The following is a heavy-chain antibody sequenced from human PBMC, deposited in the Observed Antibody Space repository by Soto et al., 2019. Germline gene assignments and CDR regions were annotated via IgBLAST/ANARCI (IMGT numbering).Heavy chain of an antibody. D-gene: IGHD2-2*01. V-gene: IGHV4-34*01. Sequence: SETLSLTCAVYGGSFSGYYWSWLRQPPGKGLEWIGEINHSGSTTYNPSLKSRVTISVDTSKNQFSLKMRSVTAADTAVYYCARGVPAAMDYHGMDVWGQGTTVTVSS. CDR2: INHSGST. J-gene: IGHJ6*02. CDR1: GGSFSGYY. CDR3: ARGVPAAMDYHGMDV.